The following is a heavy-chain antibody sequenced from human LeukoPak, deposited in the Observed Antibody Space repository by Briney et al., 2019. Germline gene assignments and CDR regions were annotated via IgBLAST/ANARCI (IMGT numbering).Heavy chain of an antibody. Sequence: PGGSLRLSCAASGFTFDIYGMSWVRQAPGKGLEWVSAITSNGGTTYYADSVKGRFTISRHNSKNTLYLQMNSLRGEDTALYYCTKGFSGGYPWTLDYWGQGTLVTVSS. CDR3: TKGFSGGYPWTLDY. CDR2: ITSNGGTT. CDR1: GFTFDIYG. J-gene: IGHJ4*02. V-gene: IGHV3-23*01. D-gene: IGHD3-22*01.